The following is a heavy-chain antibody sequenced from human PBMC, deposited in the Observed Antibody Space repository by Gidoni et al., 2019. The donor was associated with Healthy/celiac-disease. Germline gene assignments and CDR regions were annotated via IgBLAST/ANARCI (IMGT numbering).Heavy chain of an antibody. V-gene: IGHV4-30-4*01. CDR3: AREDHCGGDCYQRGFDP. Sequence: QVQLQESGPGLVKPSQPLSLPCTVSGGSISRGDYYWSWIRQPPGKGLEWIGYIYYSGSTYYNPSRNRRVTISVDTSKNQFSLKLSSVTAADTAVYYCAREDHCGGDCYQRGFDPWGQGTLVTVSS. D-gene: IGHD2-21*02. J-gene: IGHJ5*02. CDR1: GGSISRGDYY. CDR2: IYYSGST.